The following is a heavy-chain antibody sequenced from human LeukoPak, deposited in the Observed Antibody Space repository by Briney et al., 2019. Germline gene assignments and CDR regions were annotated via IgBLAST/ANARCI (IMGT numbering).Heavy chain of an antibody. D-gene: IGHD3-16*01. Sequence: GGSLRLSCAASGFTFSSYAMHWVRQAPGKGLEWVAVISYDGSNKYYADSVKGRFTISRDNSKNTLYLQMNSLRAEDTAVYYCAKDQGRFSDRWFDPWGQGTLVTVSS. CDR1: GFTFSSYA. CDR3: AKDQGRFSDRWFDP. V-gene: IGHV3-30-3*01. CDR2: ISYDGSNK. J-gene: IGHJ5*02.